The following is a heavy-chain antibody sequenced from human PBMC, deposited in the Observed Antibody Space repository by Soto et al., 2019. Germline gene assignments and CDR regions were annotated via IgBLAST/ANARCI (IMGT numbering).Heavy chain of an antibody. Sequence: GGSLRLSCAASGFTFSSYAMHWVRQAPGKGLEWVAVISYDGSNKYYADSVKGRFTISRDNSKNTLYLQMNSLRAEDTAVYYCARGENVLRFLEWLAVAFDIWGQGTMVTVSS. V-gene: IGHV3-30-3*01. D-gene: IGHD3-3*01. CDR2: ISYDGSNK. J-gene: IGHJ3*02. CDR3: ARGENVLRFLEWLAVAFDI. CDR1: GFTFSSYA.